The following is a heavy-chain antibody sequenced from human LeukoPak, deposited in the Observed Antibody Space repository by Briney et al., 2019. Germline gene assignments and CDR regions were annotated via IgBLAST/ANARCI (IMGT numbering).Heavy chain of an antibody. CDR2: ISGLSSYT. V-gene: IGHV3-21*01. Sequence: TGGSLRLSCSASGFTFSDYDMNWVRPAPGKGLEWVSSISGLSSYTYYGESVKGRFSISRDNAKNSLYLQMNSLGAEDTATYYCGRAFPPLRTSSAGDLWGQGILVTVSS. D-gene: IGHD3-16*01. CDR1: GFTFSDYD. J-gene: IGHJ4*02. CDR3: GRAFPPLRTSSAGDL.